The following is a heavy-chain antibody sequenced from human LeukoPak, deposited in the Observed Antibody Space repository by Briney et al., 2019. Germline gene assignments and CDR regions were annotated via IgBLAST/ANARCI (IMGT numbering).Heavy chain of an antibody. Sequence: GASVKVSCKASSYTFTNYAFTWVRQAPGQGLEWMGWISAYNGNTNYAQKLQGRVTMTRDMSTSTVYMELSSLRSEDTAVYYCARDQSVGDSGYDYWGQGTLVTVSS. CDR2: ISAYNGNT. CDR3: ARDQSVGDSGYDY. J-gene: IGHJ4*02. D-gene: IGHD5-12*01. CDR1: SYTFTNYA. V-gene: IGHV1-18*01.